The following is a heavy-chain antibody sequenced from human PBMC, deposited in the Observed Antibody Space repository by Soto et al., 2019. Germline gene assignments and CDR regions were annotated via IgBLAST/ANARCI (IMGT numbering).Heavy chain of an antibody. CDR3: ARVDLNCGGDCHYFDY. Sequence: QVQLVQSGAEVKKPGSSVKVSCKASRGTFSSYAISWVRQAPGQGLEWMGGIIPIFGTANYAQKFQGRVTITADESTSTAYMELSSLRSEDTAVYYCARVDLNCGGDCHYFDYWGQGTLVTVSS. V-gene: IGHV1-69*01. D-gene: IGHD2-21*02. CDR1: RGTFSSYA. CDR2: IIPIFGTA. J-gene: IGHJ4*02.